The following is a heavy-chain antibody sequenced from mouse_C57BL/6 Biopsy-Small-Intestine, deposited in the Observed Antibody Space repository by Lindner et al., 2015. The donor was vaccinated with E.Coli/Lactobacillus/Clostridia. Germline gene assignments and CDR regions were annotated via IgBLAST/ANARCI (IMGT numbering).Heavy chain of an antibody. J-gene: IGHJ2*01. CDR2: IYPYNGIS. V-gene: IGHV1-31*01. CDR1: GYSFTGYY. CDR3: ARSEGSSGFFDY. Sequence: VQLQESGPELVKPGASVKISCKASGYSFTGYYMHWVEQSHGDILDWIGFIYPYNGISSYNHKFKGKATLTVDKSSSTAYMELRSLTSEDSAVYYCARSEGSSGFFDYWGLGTTLTVSS. D-gene: IGHD3-2*02.